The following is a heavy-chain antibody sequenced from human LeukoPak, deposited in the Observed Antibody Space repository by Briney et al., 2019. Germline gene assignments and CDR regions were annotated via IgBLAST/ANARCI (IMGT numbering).Heavy chain of an antibody. V-gene: IGHV1-8*01. CDR1: EYTFTSYD. D-gene: IGHD5-18*01. CDR2: MNPASGNT. CDR3: AREPPNTAADY. J-gene: IGHJ4*02. Sequence: ASVKVSCRASEYTFTSYDINWVRQATGQGLEWMGWMNPASGNTGYAQNFQGRVTMTRNTSINTAYMELRSLRSDDTAVYYCAREPPNTAADYWGQGTLVTVSS.